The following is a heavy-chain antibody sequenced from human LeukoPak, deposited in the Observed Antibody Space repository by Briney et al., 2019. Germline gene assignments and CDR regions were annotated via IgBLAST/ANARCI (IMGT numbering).Heavy chain of an antibody. CDR2: INHSGST. J-gene: IGHJ5*02. CDR1: GGSFSGYY. D-gene: IGHD4-17*01. Sequence: PSETLSLACAVYGGSFSGYYWSWIRQPPGKGLEWIGEINHSGSTNYNPSLKSRVTISVDTSKNQFSLKLSSVTAADTAVYYCARGSDLRRRSNWFDPWGQGTLVTVSS. CDR3: ARGSDLRRRSNWFDP. V-gene: IGHV4-34*01.